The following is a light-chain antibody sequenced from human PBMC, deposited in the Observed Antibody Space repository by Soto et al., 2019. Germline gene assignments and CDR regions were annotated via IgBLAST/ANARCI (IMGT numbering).Light chain of an antibody. J-gene: IGLJ1*01. Sequence: QSVLTQPPSASGTPGQRVTISCSGSTSNIGSTTVSWFQLLPGTAPKLLISTNDQRPSGVPDRFSGSKSGTSAPLAISGLQSEDDADYYCAAWDDSLNGFVFGTGTKLTVL. CDR3: AAWDDSLNGFV. V-gene: IGLV1-44*01. CDR1: TSNIGSTT. CDR2: TND.